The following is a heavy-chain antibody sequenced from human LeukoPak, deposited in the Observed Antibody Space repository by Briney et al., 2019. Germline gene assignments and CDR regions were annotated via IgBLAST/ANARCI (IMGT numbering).Heavy chain of an antibody. Sequence: ALVKVSCKASGYTFTSYYMHWVRQAPGQGLEWMGWINTNTGNPTYTQGFTGRFVFSLDTSVSTAYLQISSLKAEDTAVYYCARDPSSGGIWGPGTMVTVSS. CDR3: ARDPSSGGI. CDR1: GYTFTSYY. J-gene: IGHJ3*02. V-gene: IGHV7-4-1*02. CDR2: INTNTGNP. D-gene: IGHD3-10*01.